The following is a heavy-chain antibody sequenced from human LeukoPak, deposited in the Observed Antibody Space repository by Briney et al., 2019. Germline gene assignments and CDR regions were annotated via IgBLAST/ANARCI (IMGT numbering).Heavy chain of an antibody. Sequence: PSETLSLTCTVSGGSISSYYWSWIRQPPGKGLEWIGSIYYSGSTYYNPSLKSRVTISVDTSKNQFSLKLSSVTAADTAVYYCARHPSSWIDSMDVWGQGTTVTVSS. CDR3: ARHPSSWIDSMDV. D-gene: IGHD2-2*03. CDR1: GGSISSYY. V-gene: IGHV4-59*05. CDR2: IYYSGST. J-gene: IGHJ6*02.